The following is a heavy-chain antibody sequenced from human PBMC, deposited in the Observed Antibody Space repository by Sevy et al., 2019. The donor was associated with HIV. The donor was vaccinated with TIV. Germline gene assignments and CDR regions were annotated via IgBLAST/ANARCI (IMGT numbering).Heavy chain of an antibody. V-gene: IGHV3-48*02. CDR3: ARGVTGDLDYFDY. CDR2: ISSSSSTI. D-gene: IGHD7-27*01. CDR1: GFTFSSYS. J-gene: IGHJ4*02. Sequence: GGSLRLSCAASGFTFSSYSMNWVRQAPGKGLESVSYISSSSSTIYYADSVKGRFTISRDNAKNSLYLQMNSLRDEDTAVYYCARGVTGDLDYFDYWGQGTLVTVSS.